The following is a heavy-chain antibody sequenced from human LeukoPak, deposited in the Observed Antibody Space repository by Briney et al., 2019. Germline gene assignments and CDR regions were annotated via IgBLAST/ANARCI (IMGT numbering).Heavy chain of an antibody. CDR2: IIPIFGTA. Sequence: SVKVSCKASGGTFSSHAISWVRQATGQGLEWMGGIIPIFGTANYEQKFQGRVTITADESKSTAYMELSSLRYEDTAVYYCAKASGWSNYFDYWGQGTLVTVSS. CDR1: GGTFSSHA. D-gene: IGHD6-19*01. J-gene: IGHJ4*02. V-gene: IGHV1-69*13. CDR3: AKASGWSNYFDY.